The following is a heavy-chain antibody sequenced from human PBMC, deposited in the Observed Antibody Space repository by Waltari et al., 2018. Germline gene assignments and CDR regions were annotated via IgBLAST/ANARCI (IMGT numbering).Heavy chain of an antibody. CDR3: AKDLGYDILTGYFYYYGMDV. J-gene: IGHJ6*02. CDR1: GFTFSSYA. V-gene: IGHV3-23*01. CDR2: ISGSGGST. Sequence: EVQLLESGGGLVQPGGSLRLSCAASGFTFSSYAMSWVRQAPGKGLGWVSAISGSGGSTYYADSVKGRFTISRDNSKNTLYLQMNSLRAEDTAVYYCAKDLGYDILTGYFYYYGMDVWGQGTTVTVSS. D-gene: IGHD3-9*01.